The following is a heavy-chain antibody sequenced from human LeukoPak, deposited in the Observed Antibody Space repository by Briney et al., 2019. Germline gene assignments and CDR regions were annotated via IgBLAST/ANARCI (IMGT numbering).Heavy chain of an antibody. J-gene: IGHJ3*02. CDR2: ISGSGGST. Sequence: GGSLRLSCAASGFTFSSYAMSWVRQAPGKGLEWVSAISGSGGSTYYADSVKGRFTISRDNSRNTLYLQMNSLRAEDTAVYYCAKMWQQLVRFAGFDIWGQGTMVTVSS. D-gene: IGHD6-13*01. CDR3: AKMWQQLVRFAGFDI. V-gene: IGHV3-23*01. CDR1: GFTFSSYA.